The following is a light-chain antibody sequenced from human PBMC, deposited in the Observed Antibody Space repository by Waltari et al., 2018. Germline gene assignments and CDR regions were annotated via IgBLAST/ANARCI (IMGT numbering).Light chain of an antibody. J-gene: IGLJ1*01. V-gene: IGLV3-21*04. CDR2: YDS. Sequence: SYVLTQAPSVSVAPGETARITCGANTIADKNVHWYQQKHGQAPVMVIFYDSVRLTRIPVRVSGSNSGNTATLTISRAEAGDEADYYCQVWDTSIDLSVFGTGTKVTVL. CDR3: QVWDTSIDLSV. CDR1: TIADKN.